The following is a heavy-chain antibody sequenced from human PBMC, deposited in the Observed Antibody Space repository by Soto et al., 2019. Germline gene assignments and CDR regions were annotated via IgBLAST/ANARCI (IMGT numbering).Heavy chain of an antibody. Sequence: QVQLVQSGAEMKKPGSSVQVSGQSSGGTLNTYAMNWVRQAPGQGPEWLGDISPMFGAANYAPKFQGRVTITADESTGTSYMQLSSVTSEDTALYFCAREVQVHTPAFVYWGQGTLVTVSS. J-gene: IGHJ4*02. CDR2: ISPMFGAA. D-gene: IGHD3-10*01. CDR3: AREVQVHTPAFVY. CDR1: GGTLNTYA. V-gene: IGHV1-69*19.